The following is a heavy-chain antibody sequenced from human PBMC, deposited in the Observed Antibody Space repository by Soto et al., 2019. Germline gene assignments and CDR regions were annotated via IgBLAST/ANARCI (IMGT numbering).Heavy chain of an antibody. D-gene: IGHD3-10*01. CDR3: ARGAPRRKYGSGSRGYFDY. J-gene: IGHJ4*02. Sequence: SETLSLTCAVYGGSFSGYYWSWIRQPPGKGLEWIGEINHSGSTNYNPSLKSRVTISVDTSKNQFSLKLSSVTAADTAVYYCARGAPRRKYGSGSRGYFDYWGQGTLVTVS. V-gene: IGHV4-34*01. CDR2: INHSGST. CDR1: GGSFSGYY.